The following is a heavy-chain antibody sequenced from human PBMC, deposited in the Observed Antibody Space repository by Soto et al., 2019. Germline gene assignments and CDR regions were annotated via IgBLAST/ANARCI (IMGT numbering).Heavy chain of an antibody. CDR3: ARGGGGSWYPLGQLSRSYWYFDL. V-gene: IGHV4-34*01. CDR1: GGSFSGYY. Sequence: QVQLQQWGAGLLKPSETLSLTCAVYGGSFSGYYWSWIRQPPGKGLEWIGEINHRGSTNYNPSLKSRVTISVDTSKSQFSLKLSSVTAADTAVYYCARGGGGSWYPLGQLSRSYWYFDLWGRGTLVTVSS. CDR2: INHRGST. J-gene: IGHJ2*01. D-gene: IGHD6-13*01.